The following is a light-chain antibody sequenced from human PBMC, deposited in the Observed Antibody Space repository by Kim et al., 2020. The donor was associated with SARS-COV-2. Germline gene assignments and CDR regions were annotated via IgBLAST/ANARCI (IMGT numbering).Light chain of an antibody. CDR1: NLGATL. CDR3: QAWDSTTAV. V-gene: IGLV3-1*01. Sequence: VTAEQTATNACSGVNLGATLASWYQQRPAQSPVLDSYPTGRRPSEIPERFSGSISGNTATLTISETQDMDEADYFCQAWDSTTAVLGEGTQLTVL. CDR2: PTG. J-gene: IGLJ3*02.